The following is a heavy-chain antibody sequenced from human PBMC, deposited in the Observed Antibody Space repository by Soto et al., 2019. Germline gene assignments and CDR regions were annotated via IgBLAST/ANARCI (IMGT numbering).Heavy chain of an antibody. J-gene: IGHJ6*02. CDR3: ARNTSPRRLEV. D-gene: IGHD2-2*01. CDR2: IQHSGSA. Sequence: PSETLSLTCAVSGTSITSTNWWTWVRQPPGKGLEWIGEIQHSGSANYNPSLKSRVTISVDKSKNQFSLKVSAVTAADTAVYFCARNTSPRRLEVWGQGTTVTVSS. V-gene: IGHV4-4*02. CDR1: GTSITSTNW.